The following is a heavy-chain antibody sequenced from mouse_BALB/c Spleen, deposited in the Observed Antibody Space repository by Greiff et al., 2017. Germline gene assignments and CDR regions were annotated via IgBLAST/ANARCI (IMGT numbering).Heavy chain of an antibody. Sequence: EVKLLESGAELVKPGASVKLSCTASGFNIKDTYMHWVKQRPEQGLEWIGRIDPANGNTKYDPKFQGKATITADTSSNTAYLQLSSLTSEDTAVYYCANYGNCYFDYWGQGTTLTVSS. V-gene: IGHV14-3*02. J-gene: IGHJ2*01. CDR2: IDPANGNT. D-gene: IGHD2-1*01. CDR3: ANYGNCYFDY. CDR1: GFNIKDTY.